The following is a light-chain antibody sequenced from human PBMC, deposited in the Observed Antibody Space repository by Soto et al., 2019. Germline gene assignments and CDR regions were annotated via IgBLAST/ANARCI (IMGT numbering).Light chain of an antibody. CDR2: GAS. CDR3: QQYNNWPPYT. V-gene: IGKV3-15*01. J-gene: IGKJ2*01. Sequence: EIVMTQSPATLSVSPGERATLSCRASQRVSRNLAWYQQKPGQAPRLLIYGASTRATGIPARFSGSGSETECTLTISSLQSEDFAVYYCQQYNNWPPYTFGQGTKLEIK. CDR1: QRVSRN.